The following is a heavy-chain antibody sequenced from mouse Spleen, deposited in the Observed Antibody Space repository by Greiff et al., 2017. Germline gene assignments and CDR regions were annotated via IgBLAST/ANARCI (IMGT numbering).Heavy chain of an antibody. CDR3: ARGNYLHAMDY. J-gene: IGHJ4*01. Sequence: EVKLVESGGGLVKPGGSLKLSCAASGFAFSSYDMSWVRQTPEKRLEWVAYISSGGGSTYYPDTVKGRFTISRDNAKNTLYLQMSSLKSEDTAMYYCARGNYLHAMDYWGQGTSVTVSS. CDR2: ISSGGGST. D-gene: IGHD2-1*01. CDR1: GFAFSSYD. V-gene: IGHV5-12-1*01.